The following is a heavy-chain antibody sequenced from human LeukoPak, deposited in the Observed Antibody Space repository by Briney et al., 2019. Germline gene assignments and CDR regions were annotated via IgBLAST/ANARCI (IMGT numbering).Heavy chain of an antibody. J-gene: IGHJ6*02. Sequence: GGSLRLSCAASGFTFSSYAMHWVRQAPGKGLEWVAVISYDGSNKYYADSVKGRFTISRDNSENTLYLQMNSLRAEDTAVYYCSYYYGMDVWGQGTTVTVSS. CDR3: SYYYGMDV. CDR2: ISYDGSNK. CDR1: GFTFSSYA. V-gene: IGHV3-30-3*01.